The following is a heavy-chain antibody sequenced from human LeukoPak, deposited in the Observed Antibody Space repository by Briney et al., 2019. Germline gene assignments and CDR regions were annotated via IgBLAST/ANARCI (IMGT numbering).Heavy chain of an antibody. D-gene: IGHD6-19*01. CDR3: ARWDDSAWGFGN. Sequence: SETLSLTCIVSGGSISSYSWNWIRQSPGKGLEWVGYISHSGTTSYNSSLKSRVTISIDTSKNQLSLKLTSVTAADTAVYYCARWDDSAWGFGNWGPGTLVTVSS. CDR2: ISHSGTT. J-gene: IGHJ4*02. CDR1: GGSISSYS. V-gene: IGHV4-59*08.